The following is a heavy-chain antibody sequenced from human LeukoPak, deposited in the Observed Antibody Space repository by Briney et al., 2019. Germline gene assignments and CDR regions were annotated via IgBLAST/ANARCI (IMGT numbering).Heavy chain of an antibody. J-gene: IGHJ4*02. V-gene: IGHV3-74*01. Sequence: GSLRLSCAASGFTFSRYWMHWVSQAPGKGLVWVSRTYSDGRSTSYADSVKGRFTISRDNAKNTLYLQMNSLRADDTAVYYCASDTVDTALGIDYWGQGTLVTVSS. D-gene: IGHD5-18*01. CDR3: ASDTVDTALGIDY. CDR1: GFTFSRYW. CDR2: TYSDGRST.